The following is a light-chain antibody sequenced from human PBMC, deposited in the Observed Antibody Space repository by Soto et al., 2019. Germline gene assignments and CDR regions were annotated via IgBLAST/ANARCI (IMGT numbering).Light chain of an antibody. V-gene: IGLV1-40*01. CDR3: QSYDSSLTALV. CDR1: SSNIVAPYG. J-gene: IGLJ2*01. CDR2: GNN. Sequence: QAVVTQPTSVSGAPGRRVTISCTGSSSNIVAPYGVHWYQQLPGTAPKLLIYGNNNRPSGVPDRFSGSQSGTSASLAITGRQAEDEAYYYCQSYDSSLTALVVGGGTKLTVL.